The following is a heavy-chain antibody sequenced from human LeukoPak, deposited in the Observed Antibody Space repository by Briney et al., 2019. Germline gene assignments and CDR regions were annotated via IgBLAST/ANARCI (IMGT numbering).Heavy chain of an antibody. Sequence: ASVKVSCKASGYTFTSYGISWVRQAPGQGLEWMGWISAYNGNTNYAQKLQGRVTMTTDTSTSTAYMELSSLRSEDTAVYYCARGSGIAVAGTGVSGAFDIWGQGTMVTVSS. V-gene: IGHV1-18*01. D-gene: IGHD6-19*01. CDR2: ISAYNGNT. CDR3: ARGSGIAVAGTGVSGAFDI. J-gene: IGHJ3*02. CDR1: GYTFTSYG.